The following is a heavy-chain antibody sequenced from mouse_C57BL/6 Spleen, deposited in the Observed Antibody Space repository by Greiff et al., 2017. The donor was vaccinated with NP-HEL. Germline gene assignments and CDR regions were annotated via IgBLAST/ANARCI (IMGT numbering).Heavy chain of an antibody. J-gene: IGHJ3*01. CDR1: GYSITSGYD. CDR3: ARGAIYYGNYDWFAY. D-gene: IGHD2-1*01. CDR2: ISYSGST. Sequence: EVQLQESGPGMVKPSQSLSLTCTVTGYSITSGYDWHWIRHFPGNKLEWMGYISYSGSTNYNPSLKSRISITHDTAKNHFFLKLNSVTTEDTATYYCARGAIYYGNYDWFAYWGQGTLVTVSA. V-gene: IGHV3-1*01.